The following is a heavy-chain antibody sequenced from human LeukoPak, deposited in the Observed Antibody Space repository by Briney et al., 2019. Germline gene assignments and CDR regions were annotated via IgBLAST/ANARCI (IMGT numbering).Heavy chain of an antibody. D-gene: IGHD6-13*01. CDR1: GFSFSSYD. CDR2: ISDSGG. CDR3: AKWDSTWYYFDS. V-gene: IGHV3-23*01. Sequence: PGGSLRLSCAASGFSFSSYDMSWVRQAPGKGPEWVSVISDSGGDSVKGRFTISRDNSKNTLYLQMNSLRADDTAIYYCAKWDSTWYYFDSWGQGILVTVSS. J-gene: IGHJ4*02.